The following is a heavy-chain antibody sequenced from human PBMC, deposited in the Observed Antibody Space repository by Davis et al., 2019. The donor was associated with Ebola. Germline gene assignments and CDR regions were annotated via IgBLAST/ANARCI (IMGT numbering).Heavy chain of an antibody. CDR2: INPSGGTT. J-gene: IGHJ4*02. CDR1: GYTFTSYY. V-gene: IGHV1-46*01. CDR3: AREGIVGVSATDFDY. D-gene: IGHD1-26*01. Sequence: ASVKVSCKASGYTFTSYYMHWVRQAPGQGLEWMGIINPSGGTTSHAQKFQGRFSMTRDTSTSTVYMELDILTSEDTAVYYCAREGIVGVSATDFDYWGQGTQLTVSS.